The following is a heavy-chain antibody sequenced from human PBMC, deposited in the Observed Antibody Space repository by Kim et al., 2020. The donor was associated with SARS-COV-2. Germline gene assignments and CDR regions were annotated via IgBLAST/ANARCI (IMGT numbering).Heavy chain of an antibody. CDR2: INTGNGQT. D-gene: IGHD3-3*01. V-gene: IGHV1-3*04. CDR3: ARRASVFGVVGHFDS. Sequence: ASVKVSCKTSGYNFVSYAIHWVRQAPGQRPEWMGWINTGNGQTKYSGNFQGRVSITRDISATTVYMDLSSLTSEDMGVYHCARRASVFGVVGHFDSWGQGTLVTVSS. CDR1: GYNFVSYA. J-gene: IGHJ5*01.